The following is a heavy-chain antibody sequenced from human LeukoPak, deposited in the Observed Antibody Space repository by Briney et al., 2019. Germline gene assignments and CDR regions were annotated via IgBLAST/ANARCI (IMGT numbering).Heavy chain of an antibody. Sequence: SGGSLRLSCAASGISFASYWVTWVRQAPGKGLEWVSAFSGSGGSTYYADSVKGRFTISRDNSKNTLFLQMNSLRAEDTAVYYCAKDGAAVEPYNWFDPWGQGTLVTVSS. CDR3: AKDGAAVEPYNWFDP. V-gene: IGHV3-23*01. D-gene: IGHD6-25*01. CDR2: FSGSGGST. J-gene: IGHJ5*02. CDR1: GISFASYW.